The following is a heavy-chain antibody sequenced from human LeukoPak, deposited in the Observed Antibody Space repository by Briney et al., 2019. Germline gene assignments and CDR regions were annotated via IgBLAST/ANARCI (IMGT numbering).Heavy chain of an antibody. D-gene: IGHD4-17*01. Sequence: SVKVSFKASGGPFSSYAISWVRQAPGQGLEWMGGIIPIFGTANYTQKFQGRVTITTDESTSTAYMELSSLRSEDTAVYYCARARRYGDYSLTGWGQGTLVTVS. CDR1: GGPFSSYA. CDR3: ARARRYGDYSLTG. V-gene: IGHV1-69*05. CDR2: IIPIFGTA. J-gene: IGHJ4*02.